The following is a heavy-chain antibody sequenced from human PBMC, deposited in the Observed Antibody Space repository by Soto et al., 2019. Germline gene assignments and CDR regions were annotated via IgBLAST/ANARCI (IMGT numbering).Heavy chain of an antibody. J-gene: IGHJ4*02. CDR2: ISSSSSTI. CDR3: ARVGYSYGYGPVDYFDY. Sequence: PGGSLRLSCAASGFTFSSYSMNWVRQAPGKWLEWVSYISSSSSTIYYADSVKGRLTISRDNSKNTLYLQMNSLRAEDTAVYYCARVGYSYGYGPVDYFDYWGQGTLVTVSS. D-gene: IGHD5-18*01. CDR1: GFTFSSYS. V-gene: IGHV3-48*01.